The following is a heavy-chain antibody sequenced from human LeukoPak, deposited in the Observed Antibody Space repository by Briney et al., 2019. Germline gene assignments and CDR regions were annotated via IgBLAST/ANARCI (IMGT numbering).Heavy chain of an antibody. J-gene: IGHJ3*02. D-gene: IGHD3-10*01. Sequence: TSETLSLTCAVYGGSFSGYYWSWIRQPPGKGLEWIGEINHSGSTNYNPSLKSRVTISVDTSKNQFSLKLSSVTAADTAVYYCARGLSISVRRAFGIWGQGTMVTVSS. V-gene: IGHV4-34*01. CDR1: GGSFSGYY. CDR2: INHSGST. CDR3: ARGLSISVRRAFGI.